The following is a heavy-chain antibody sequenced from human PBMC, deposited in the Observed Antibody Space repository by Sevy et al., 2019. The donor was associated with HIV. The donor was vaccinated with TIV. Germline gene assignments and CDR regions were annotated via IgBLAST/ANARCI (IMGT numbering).Heavy chain of an antibody. CDR1: GFTFSSYG. CDR3: AKDGGVGATGYYYGMDV. CDR2: ISYDGSNK. V-gene: IGHV3-30*18. D-gene: IGHD1-26*01. J-gene: IGHJ6*02. Sequence: GGSLRLSCAASGFTFSSYGMHWVRQAPGKGLEWVAVISYDGSNKYYADSVKGRFTISRDNSKNTLYLQMNSLRAEETAVYYCAKDGGVGATGYYYGMDVWGQGTTVTVSS.